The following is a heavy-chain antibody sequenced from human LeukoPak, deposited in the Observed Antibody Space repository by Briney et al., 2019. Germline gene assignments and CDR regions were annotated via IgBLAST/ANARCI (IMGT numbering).Heavy chain of an antibody. CDR2: IYYTGTT. CDR1: GGSLIGHY. J-gene: IGHJ4*02. V-gene: IGHV4-59*11. D-gene: IGHD2-2*01. CDR3: ARFSWGCSTASCYLTN. Sequence: SETLSLTCTVGGGSLIGHYWGWIRQPPGKGLELVGHIYYTGTTFYNPSLNSRVTITLDTSRNQFSLRLTSVIAADTAVYYCARFSWGCSTASCYLTNWGQGALVTVSS.